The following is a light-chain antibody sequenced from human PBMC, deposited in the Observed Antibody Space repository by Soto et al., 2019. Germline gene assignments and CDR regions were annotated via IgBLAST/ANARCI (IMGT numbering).Light chain of an antibody. V-gene: IGKV3D-20*02. Sequence: EIVLTQSPATLSFSPGERATPSCRASQNVDSNYLAWCQQKPGQAPRIIIFGASGRATGIPDRFSGSGSGTEFTLTISSLQSEDFAVYYCHQYNNWPLTFGGGTKVDNK. CDR1: QNVDSNY. J-gene: IGKJ4*01. CDR3: HQYNNWPLT. CDR2: GAS.